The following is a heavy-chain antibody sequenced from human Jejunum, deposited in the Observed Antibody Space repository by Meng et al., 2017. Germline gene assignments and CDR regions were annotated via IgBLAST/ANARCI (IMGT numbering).Heavy chain of an antibody. CDR2: IHHSGSI. CDR3: RLAYCVSDCGDY. V-gene: IGHV4-34*01. Sequence: QVQVQLWGAGLLKPSEALSLTCAFQGGSFSTYEWSWIRQPPGKGLEWLGQIHHSGSINDNPSLKGRVTMSVDTSRSQISLKLNSVNAADTAVYYCRLAYCVSDCGDYWGQGTLVTVSS. J-gene: IGHJ4*02. CDR1: GGSFSTYE. D-gene: IGHD2-21*02.